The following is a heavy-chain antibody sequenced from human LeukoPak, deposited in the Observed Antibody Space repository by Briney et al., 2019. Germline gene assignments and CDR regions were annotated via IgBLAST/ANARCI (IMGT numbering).Heavy chain of an antibody. Sequence: ASVKVSCKASGYTFTVYYMHWVRQAPGQGPEWMGGINPNSGGTKYAQKFQGRVTMTRDTSISTAYMELSRLRSDDTAVYYCAREFWSGYYLAYYYYMDVWGKGTTVTVSS. CDR1: GYTFTVYY. D-gene: IGHD3-3*01. V-gene: IGHV1-2*02. CDR2: INPNSGGT. CDR3: AREFWSGYYLAYYYYMDV. J-gene: IGHJ6*03.